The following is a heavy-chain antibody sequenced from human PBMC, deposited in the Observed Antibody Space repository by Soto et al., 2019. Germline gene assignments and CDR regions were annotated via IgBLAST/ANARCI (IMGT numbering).Heavy chain of an antibody. CDR2: IYYSGST. Sequence: SETLSLTCTVSGGSISSYYWSWIRQPPGKGLEWIGYIYYSGSTNYNPSLKSRVTISVDTSKSQFSLKLSSVTAADTAVYYCARQDDYEDAFDIWGQGTMVTVSS. V-gene: IGHV4-59*08. D-gene: IGHD3-22*01. CDR3: ARQDDYEDAFDI. CDR1: GGSISSYY. J-gene: IGHJ3*02.